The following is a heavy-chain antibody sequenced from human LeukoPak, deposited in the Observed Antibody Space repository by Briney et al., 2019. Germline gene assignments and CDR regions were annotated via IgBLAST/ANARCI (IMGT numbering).Heavy chain of an antibody. Sequence: GGSLRLSCAASGFTFSSFAMTWIRQAPGKGLEWVSGISGTGGSTYYADSVKGRFTISRENSINTVFLEMNSRRAEDTAIYYCAKDQSRVGASDPVDYWGQGILVTVSS. CDR3: AKDQSRVGASDPVDY. J-gene: IGHJ4*02. V-gene: IGHV3-23*01. D-gene: IGHD1-26*01. CDR2: ISGTGGST. CDR1: GFTFSSFA.